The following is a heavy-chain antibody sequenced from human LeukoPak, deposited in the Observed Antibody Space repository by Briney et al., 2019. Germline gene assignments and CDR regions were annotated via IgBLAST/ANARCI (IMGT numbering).Heavy chain of an antibody. V-gene: IGHV3-21*01. CDR1: GFTFRSYS. CDR3: ARGEDVNDAFDI. Sequence: PGGSLRLSCAASGFTFRSYSMNWVRQAPGKGLEGVSSISSSSSYIYYADSVKGRFTISRDNAKDSLYLQMNSLRAEDPAVYYCARGEDVNDAFDIWGQGTMVTVSS. D-gene: IGHD1-26*01. J-gene: IGHJ3*02. CDR2: ISSSSSYI.